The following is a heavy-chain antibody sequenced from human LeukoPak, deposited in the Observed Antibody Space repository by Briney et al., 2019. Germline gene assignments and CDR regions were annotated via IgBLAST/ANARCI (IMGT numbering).Heavy chain of an antibody. Sequence: ASVTVSRKLSGDTLSDLSIHWVRQAPGKGLEWMGGFDPEDGETVYAQKFQGRVTVTEDTSTDTAYMEVTNLRSDDTAVYYCAMGVDRSSWYLFDYWGQGALVTVSS. D-gene: IGHD6-13*01. J-gene: IGHJ4*02. CDR1: GDTLSDLS. CDR2: FDPEDGET. V-gene: IGHV1-24*01. CDR3: AMGVDRSSWYLFDY.